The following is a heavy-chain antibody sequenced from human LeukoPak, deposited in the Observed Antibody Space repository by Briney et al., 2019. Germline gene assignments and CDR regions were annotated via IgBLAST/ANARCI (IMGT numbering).Heavy chain of an antibody. J-gene: IGHJ4*02. Sequence: SETLSLTCTISGGSISSYCWSWIRQPPGKGLEWIGYIYYSGSTNYNPSLKSRVTISVDTSKNQFSLKLSSVTAADTAVYYCARARPLYSSGWFRAWQTFDYWGQGTLVTVSS. CDR1: GGSISSYC. CDR3: ARARPLYSSGWFRAWQTFDY. CDR2: IYYSGST. D-gene: IGHD6-19*01. V-gene: IGHV4-59*01.